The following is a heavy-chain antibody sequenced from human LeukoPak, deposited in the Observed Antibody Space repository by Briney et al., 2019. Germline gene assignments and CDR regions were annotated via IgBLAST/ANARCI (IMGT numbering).Heavy chain of an antibody. CDR2: IYTSGST. D-gene: IGHD6-19*01. J-gene: IGHJ6*03. CDR1: GGSISSYY. CDR3: AREAVAGNYYMDV. Sequence: PSETLSLTCTLSGGSISSYYWSWIRQPAGKGLEWIGRIYTSGSTNYNPSLKSRVTMSVDTSKNQFSLKLSSVTAADTAVYYCAREAVAGNYYMDVWGKGTTVTVSS. V-gene: IGHV4-4*07.